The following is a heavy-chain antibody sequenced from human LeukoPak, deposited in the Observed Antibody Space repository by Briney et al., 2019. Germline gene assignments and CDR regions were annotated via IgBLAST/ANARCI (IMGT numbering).Heavy chain of an antibody. CDR2: IIPILGIA. CDR1: GGTFSSYA. J-gene: IGHJ4*02. CDR3: ARDATTVVTH. Sequence: GASVKVFCKASGGTFSSYAISWVRQAPGQGLEWMGRIIPILGIANYAQKFQGRVTITADKSTSTAYMELSSLRSEDTAVYYCARDATTVVTHWGQGTLVTVSS. D-gene: IGHD4-23*01. V-gene: IGHV1-69*04.